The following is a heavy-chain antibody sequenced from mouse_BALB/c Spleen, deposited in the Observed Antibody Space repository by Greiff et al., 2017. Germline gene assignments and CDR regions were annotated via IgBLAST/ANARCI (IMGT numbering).Heavy chain of an antibody. CDR1: GFSLTSYG. V-gene: IGHV2-9*02. CDR3: ARAANAYYAMDY. Sequence: VQGVESGPGLVAPSQSLSITCTVSGFSLTSYGVHWVRQPPGKGLEWLGVIWAGGSTNYNSALMSRLSISKDNSKSQVFLKMNSLQTDDTAMYYCARAANAYYAMDYWGQGTSVTVSS. J-gene: IGHJ4*01. CDR2: IWAGGST.